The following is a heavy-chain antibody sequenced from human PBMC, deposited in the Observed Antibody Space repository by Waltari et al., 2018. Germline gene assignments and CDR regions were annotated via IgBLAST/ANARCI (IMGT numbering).Heavy chain of an antibody. D-gene: IGHD1-7*01. V-gene: IGHV4-38-2*02. CDR2: IYHSGST. CDR3: AREGGNWNYKFDY. Sequence: QVQLQESGPGLVKPSETLSLTCTVSGSSISRGYSCRWIRQPPGKGLEWIGSIYHSGSTYYNPSLKSRVTISVDTSKNQFSLKLSSVTAADTAVYYCAREGGNWNYKFDYWGQGTLVTVSS. CDR1: GSSISRGYS. J-gene: IGHJ4*02.